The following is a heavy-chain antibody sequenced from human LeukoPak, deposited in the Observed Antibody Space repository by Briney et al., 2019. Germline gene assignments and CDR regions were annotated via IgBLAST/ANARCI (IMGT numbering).Heavy chain of an antibody. V-gene: IGHV3-48*03. CDR1: GFTFSSYE. Sequence: GGFLRLSCAASGFTFSSYEMNWVRQAPGKGLEWVSYISSSGSTIYYADSVKGRFTISRDNAKNSLYLQMNSLRAEDTAVYYCARVSDYDFWSGYYSPVFDYWGQGTLVTVSS. J-gene: IGHJ4*02. D-gene: IGHD3-3*01. CDR3: ARVSDYDFWSGYYSPVFDY. CDR2: ISSSGSTI.